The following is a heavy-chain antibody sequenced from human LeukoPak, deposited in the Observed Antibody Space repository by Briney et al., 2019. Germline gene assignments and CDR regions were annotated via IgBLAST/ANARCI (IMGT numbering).Heavy chain of an antibody. Sequence: GALRLSCAASGSTFSSYEMNWVRQAPGKGLEWVSYISSSGSTIYYADSVKGRFTISRDNAKNPLYLQMNSLRAEDTAVYYCARGGYRYDESKDFDFWGQRTLVTVSS. CDR2: ISSSGSTI. CDR1: GSTFSSYE. D-gene: IGHD5-18*01. V-gene: IGHV3-48*03. J-gene: IGHJ4*02. CDR3: ARGGYRYDESKDFDF.